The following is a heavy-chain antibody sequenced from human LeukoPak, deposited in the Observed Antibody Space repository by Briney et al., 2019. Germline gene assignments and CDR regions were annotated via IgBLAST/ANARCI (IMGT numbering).Heavy chain of an antibody. CDR1: GGSISSYY. J-gene: IGHJ4*02. Sequence: SETLSLTCTVSGGSISSYYWSWIRQPSGKGLEWIGYIYSSGSTNYNPSLKSRVTISVDTSKNQFSLKLSSVTAADTAVYYCARGPTKYYFDYWGQGTLVTVSS. V-gene: IGHV4-59*01. D-gene: IGHD2-8*01. CDR3: ARGPTKYYFDY. CDR2: IYSSGST.